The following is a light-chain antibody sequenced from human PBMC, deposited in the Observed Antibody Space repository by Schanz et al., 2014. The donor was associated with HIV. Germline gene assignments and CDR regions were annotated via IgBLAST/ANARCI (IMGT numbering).Light chain of an antibody. Sequence: EIVLTQSPGSLSLSPGERATLSCGASPRLSSSYLAWYQQKRDQPPRLVIYATSTRAAGIPDRFSGTGSGTDFTLTISRVEPEDFAVYYCQQYGNSPRTFGQGTKVEI. CDR3: QQYGNSPRT. CDR2: ATS. J-gene: IGKJ1*01. CDR1: PRLSSSY. V-gene: IGKV3-20*01.